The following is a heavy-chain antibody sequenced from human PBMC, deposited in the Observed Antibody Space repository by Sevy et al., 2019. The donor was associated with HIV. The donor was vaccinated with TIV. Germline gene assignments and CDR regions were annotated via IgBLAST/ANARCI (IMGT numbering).Heavy chain of an antibody. D-gene: IGHD6-13*01. CDR3: ARDKGIAAAIYYYCGMDV. V-gene: IGHV3-30*04. J-gene: IGHJ6*02. CDR2: ISYDGSNK. CDR1: EFTFSSYA. Sequence: GGSLRLSCAASEFTFSSYAMHWVRQAPGKGLEWVAVISYDGSNKYYADSVKGRFTISRDNSKNTLYLQMNSLRAEDTAVYYCARDKGIAAAIYYYCGMDVWGQGTTVTVSS.